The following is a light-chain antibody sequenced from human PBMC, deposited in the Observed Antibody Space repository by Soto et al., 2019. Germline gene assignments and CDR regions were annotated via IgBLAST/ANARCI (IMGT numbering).Light chain of an antibody. CDR2: PAS. V-gene: IGKV3-20*01. CDR3: QQYGYSPIT. J-gene: IGKJ5*01. Sequence: EIVLTQSPGTLSLSPGERATLSCRASQSVSSNLAWYQHKPGKAPRFLMYPASSRATGSPERYSGGGSGTDFTLTISRLEPEDFEVYYCQQYGYSPITFGQGTRLEIK. CDR1: QSVSSN.